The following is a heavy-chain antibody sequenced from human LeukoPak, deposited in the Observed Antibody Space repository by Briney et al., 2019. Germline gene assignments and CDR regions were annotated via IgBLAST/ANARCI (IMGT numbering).Heavy chain of an antibody. CDR1: GFTFSSYE. D-gene: IGHD1-1*01. Sequence: GGSLRLSCAASGFTFSSYEMNWVRQAPGKGLEWVSYISSSGSTIYYADSVKGRFTISRDNAKNSLYLQMNSLRAEDTAVYYCAREGTGRYYYYYYVDVWGKGTTVTISS. CDR3: AREGTGRYYYYYYVDV. CDR2: ISSSGSTI. V-gene: IGHV3-48*03. J-gene: IGHJ6*03.